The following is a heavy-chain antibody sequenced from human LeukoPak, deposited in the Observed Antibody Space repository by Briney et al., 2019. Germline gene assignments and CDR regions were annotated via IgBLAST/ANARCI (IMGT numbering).Heavy chain of an antibody. Sequence: SETLSLTCTVSGGSISTYSWAWIRQPPGKGLEWIGNIYYSGSTNYNPSLKSRVTISIDTSKNQFSLKVSSVTAADTAVYYCARAHSSGWPHMFDPWGQGTLVTVPS. CDR3: ARAHSSGWPHMFDP. J-gene: IGHJ5*02. V-gene: IGHV4-59*01. CDR1: GGSISTYS. D-gene: IGHD6-19*01. CDR2: IYYSGST.